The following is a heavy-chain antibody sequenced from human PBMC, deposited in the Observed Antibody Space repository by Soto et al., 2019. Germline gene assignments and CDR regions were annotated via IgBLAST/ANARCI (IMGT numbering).Heavy chain of an antibody. CDR3: ARLRNLGYSSGWLPPFDY. Sequence: SETLCLTCTVSGGSISSSIYYWGWIRQPPGKGLEWIGSVYYSGTTYYNPSLKSRLTISVDTSKNQFSLKLSSVTAADTAVYYCARLRNLGYSSGWLPPFDYCTQGTLVTVSS. J-gene: IGHJ4*02. CDR2: VYYSGTT. V-gene: IGHV4-39*01. D-gene: IGHD6-19*01. CDR1: GGSISSSIYY.